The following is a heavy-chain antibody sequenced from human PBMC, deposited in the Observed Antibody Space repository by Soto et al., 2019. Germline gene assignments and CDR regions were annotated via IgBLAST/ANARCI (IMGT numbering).Heavy chain of an antibody. D-gene: IGHD3-16*01. CDR1: GYTFTSYG. V-gene: IGHV1-18*01. J-gene: IGHJ6*02. CDR2: INGYNGNT. CDR3: ARMGDVPYYYYGMDV. Sequence: QVQLVQSGAEVKKPGPSVKVSCKASGYTFTSYGISWVRQAPGQGLEWMGWINGYNGNTNHAQKLQGRVTMSTDTSTSTAYMELRSLRSDDSAVYYCARMGDVPYYYYGMDVWGQGTTVTVSS.